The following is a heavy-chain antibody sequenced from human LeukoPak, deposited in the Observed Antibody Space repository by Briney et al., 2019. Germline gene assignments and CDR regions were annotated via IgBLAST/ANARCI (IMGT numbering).Heavy chain of an antibody. J-gene: IGHJ3*02. Sequence: GGSLRLSCAASGFTFSSYWMSWVRQAPGKGLEWVANINQGGSEKYYVDSVKGRFTISRDNAKRSLYLQMNSLRAEDTAVYYCARDGTPFDTWGQGTMVTVSS. CDR2: INQGGSEK. D-gene: IGHD1-26*01. CDR3: ARDGTPFDT. V-gene: IGHV3-7*01. CDR1: GFTFSSYW.